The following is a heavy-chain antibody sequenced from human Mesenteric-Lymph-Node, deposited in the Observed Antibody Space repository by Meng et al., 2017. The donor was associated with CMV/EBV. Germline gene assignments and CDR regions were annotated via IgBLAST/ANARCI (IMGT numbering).Heavy chain of an antibody. CDR3: ARASCSGGTCYEPVFYFDY. CDR1: GDSISSGNNY. J-gene: IGHJ4*02. Sequence: QVQLQESGPGLVKPSQTRSLTCTVSGDSISSGNNYWSWIRQPAGKGLEWIGRIYTTGSTSYNPSLKSRVTISVDTSKNQFSLTFRSVTAADTAMYYCARASCSGGTCYEPVFYFDYWGRGTLVTVSS. CDR2: IYTTGST. V-gene: IGHV4-61*02. D-gene: IGHD2-15*01.